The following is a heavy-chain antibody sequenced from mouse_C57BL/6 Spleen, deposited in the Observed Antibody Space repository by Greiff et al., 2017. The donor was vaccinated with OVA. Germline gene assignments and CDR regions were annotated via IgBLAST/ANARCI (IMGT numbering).Heavy chain of an antibody. CDR1: GFTFTDYY. CDR3: ARYTGPFDY. Sequence: EVHLVESGGGLVQPGGSLSLSCAASGFTFTDYYMSWVRQPPGKALEWLGFIRNKANGYTTEYSASVKGRFTISRDNSQSILYLQMNALRAEDSATYYCARYTGPFDYWGQGTTLTVSS. V-gene: IGHV7-3*01. J-gene: IGHJ2*01. D-gene: IGHD4-1*01. CDR2: IRNKANGYTT.